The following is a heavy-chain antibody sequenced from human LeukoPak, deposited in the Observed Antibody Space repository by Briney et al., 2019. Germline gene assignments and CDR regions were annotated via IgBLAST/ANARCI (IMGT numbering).Heavy chain of an antibody. CDR1: GFTVTNDY. V-gene: IGHV3-53*01. D-gene: IGHD3-22*01. CDR2: IYSGGAT. Sequence: QLGGSLRFSCASSGFTVTNDYMGWVRPAPGKGLEWVSLIYSGGATDYAASVKGRFTISRDKSKNTLYLQMDSLRAEDTAVYYCARGMYYYDSGGYYFDYWGQGSQVTVSS. J-gene: IGHJ4*02. CDR3: ARGMYYYDSGGYYFDY.